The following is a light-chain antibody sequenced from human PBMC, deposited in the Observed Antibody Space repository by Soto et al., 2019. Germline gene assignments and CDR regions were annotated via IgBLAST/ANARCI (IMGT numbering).Light chain of an antibody. CDR2: DVT. CDR1: SSDVGGYDY. V-gene: IGLV2-14*03. J-gene: IGLJ2*01. Sequence: QSALTQPASVSGSPGQSITISCTGTSSDVGGYDYVSWYQQHPGKAPKLMIYDVTNRPSGVSTRFSASKSGNTASLTISGPQAEDEADYYCCSFSSITTRIFGGGTKLTV. CDR3: CSFSSITTRI.